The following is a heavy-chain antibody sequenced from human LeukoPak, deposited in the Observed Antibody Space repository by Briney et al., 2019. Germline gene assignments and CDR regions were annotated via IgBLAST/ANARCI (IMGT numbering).Heavy chain of an antibody. D-gene: IGHD1-14*01. CDR3: ASETESTSFDAFDI. CDR1: GFPFRTYD. J-gene: IGHJ3*02. Sequence: PGGSLRLSCAASGFPFRTYDMNWVRQAPGKGLEWISYISSGGIVSYADSVKGRFIISRDNAKNSLFLHMSSLRAEDTAIYYCASETESTSFDAFDIWGQGTMVTVSS. V-gene: IGHV3-48*03. CDR2: ISSGGIV.